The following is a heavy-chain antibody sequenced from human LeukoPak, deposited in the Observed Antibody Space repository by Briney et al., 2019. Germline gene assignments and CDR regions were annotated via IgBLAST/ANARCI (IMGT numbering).Heavy chain of an antibody. CDR3: ASRPRYCSGGSCYSPYYYYYYMDV. Sequence: GASVKISCKASGYKFTNYGISWVRQAPGQGLEWMGWISPYNGNTIYAQKLQGRVTMTTDTSTSTAYMELRSLRSEDTAVYYCASRPRYCSGGSCYSPYYYYYYMDVWGKGTTVTVSS. D-gene: IGHD2-15*01. CDR2: ISPYNGNT. V-gene: IGHV1-18*01. J-gene: IGHJ6*03. CDR1: GYKFTNYG.